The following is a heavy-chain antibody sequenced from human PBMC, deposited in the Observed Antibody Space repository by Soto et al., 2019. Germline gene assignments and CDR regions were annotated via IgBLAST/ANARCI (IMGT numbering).Heavy chain of an antibody. D-gene: IGHD3-9*01. CDR1: GGSISSGGYY. CDR3: ARELRYFDWPIDY. V-gene: IGHV4-31*03. CDR2: IYYSGST. Sequence: SETLSLTCTVSGGSISSGGYYWSWIRQHPGKGLEWIGYIYYSGSTYYNPSLKSRVTISVDTSKNQFSLKLSSVTAADTAVYYCARELRYFDWPIDYWGQGTLVTVSS. J-gene: IGHJ4*02.